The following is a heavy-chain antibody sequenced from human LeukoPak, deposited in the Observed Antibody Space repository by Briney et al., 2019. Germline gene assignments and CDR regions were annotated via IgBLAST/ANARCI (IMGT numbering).Heavy chain of an antibody. CDR3: ARRGLGRPDY. Sequence: PSETLSLTCAVYGGSFSGYYWSWIRQPPGKGLEWIGEINHSGSTNYNPSLKSRVTISVDTSKNQFSLKLSSVTAADTAVYYCARRGLGRPDYWGQGTLVTVPS. CDR1: GGSFSGYY. J-gene: IGHJ4*02. D-gene: IGHD7-27*01. V-gene: IGHV4-34*01. CDR2: INHSGST.